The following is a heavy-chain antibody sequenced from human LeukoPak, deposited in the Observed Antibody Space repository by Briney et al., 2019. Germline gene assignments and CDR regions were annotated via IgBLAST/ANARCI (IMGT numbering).Heavy chain of an antibody. CDR3: ARGGDYGDLRYFDY. V-gene: IGHV4-59*01. CDR2: IYYRGST. Sequence: PSETLSLTCTVSVGSINICYWCWIRQPPGKGLEWIGYIYYRGSTNYNPSLKSRVTFSVDTSKNQFSLKLNSVTAADTAVYYCARGGDYGDLRYFDYWGQGTLVTVSS. CDR1: VGSINICY. D-gene: IGHD4-17*01. J-gene: IGHJ4*02.